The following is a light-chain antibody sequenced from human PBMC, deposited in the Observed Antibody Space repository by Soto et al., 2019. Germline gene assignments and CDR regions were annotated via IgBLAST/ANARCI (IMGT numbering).Light chain of an antibody. CDR2: AAS. V-gene: IGKV1-12*01. CDR3: QQSYSIPWT. J-gene: IGKJ1*01. CDR1: QGITSW. Sequence: DIHMTQSPSSVSASVGDRVTITCRASQGITSWLVWYQQKPGKAPKLLIYAASSLQSGVPSRFSGSGSGTDFSLTISSLQPEDFATYYCQQSYSIPWTFGQGTKVDIK.